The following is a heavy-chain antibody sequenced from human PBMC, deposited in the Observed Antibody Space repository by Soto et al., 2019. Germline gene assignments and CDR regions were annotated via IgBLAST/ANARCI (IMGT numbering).Heavy chain of an antibody. CDR3: AKDRVSEHSSGWPQGH. CDR1: GFTFSCYV. D-gene: IGHD6-19*01. J-gene: IGHJ4*02. V-gene: IGHV3-30*18. Sequence: GGSRRRFWAASGFTFSCYVMHWVRQAPGKGLEWVAVISNDGSNKYYVDSVKGRFTISRDNSKNTLDLQMNSLRAEDTAVYYCAKDRVSEHSSGWPQGHWGQGTLVTVSS. CDR2: ISNDGSNK.